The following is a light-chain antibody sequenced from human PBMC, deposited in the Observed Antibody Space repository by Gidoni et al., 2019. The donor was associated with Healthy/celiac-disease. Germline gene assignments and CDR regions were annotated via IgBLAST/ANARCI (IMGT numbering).Light chain of an antibody. J-gene: IGLJ3*02. V-gene: IGLV1-44*01. CDR2: SNN. CDR3: AAWDDSLNGWV. Sequence: QSVLTQPPSASGTHGQRVPISCSGSSSNIGSNTLNWYQQLPGTSPKLLIYSNNQRPSGVPYRFSGSKSVTSASLAISGLQSEDDADYYCAAWDDSLNGWVFGGGTKLTVL. CDR1: SSNIGSNT.